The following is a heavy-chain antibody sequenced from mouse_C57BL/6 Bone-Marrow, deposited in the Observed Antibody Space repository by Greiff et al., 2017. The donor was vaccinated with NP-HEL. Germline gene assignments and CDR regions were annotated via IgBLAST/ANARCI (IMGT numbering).Heavy chain of an antibody. CDR2: IDPSDSYT. J-gene: IGHJ3*01. CDR1: GYTFTSYW. CDR3: ARRNLYYDSAWFAY. Sequence: VQLQQPGAELVRPGTSVKLSCKASGYTFTSYWMHWVKQRPGQGLEWIGVIDPSDSYTNYNQKFKGKATLTVDTSSSTAYMQLSSLTSEDSAVYYCARRNLYYDSAWFAYWGQGTLVTVSA. D-gene: IGHD2-4*01. V-gene: IGHV1-59*01.